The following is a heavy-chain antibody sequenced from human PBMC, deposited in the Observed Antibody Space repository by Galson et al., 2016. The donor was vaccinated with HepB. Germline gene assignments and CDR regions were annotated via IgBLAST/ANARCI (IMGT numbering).Heavy chain of an antibody. CDR2: IFYTGNT. J-gene: IGHJ4*02. D-gene: IGHD1/OR15-1a*01. CDR3: ARTGATGTTDIDY. V-gene: IGHV4-39*02. CDR1: GDSISSGKYH. Sequence: SETLSLTCTVSGDSISSGKYHWGWIRQPPGKGLAWIGTIFYTGNTYYNPSLKSRLSIAVDKSKNTLSHNLTSVTAADTAFYYCARTGATGTTDIDYWGPGIPVTVS.